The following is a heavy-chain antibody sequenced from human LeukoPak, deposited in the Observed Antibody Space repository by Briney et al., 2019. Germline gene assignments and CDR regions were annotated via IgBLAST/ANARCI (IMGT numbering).Heavy chain of an antibody. D-gene: IGHD1-14*01. Sequence: PSETLSLTCAVYGGSFSGYYWSWIRQPPGKGLEWIGYIYYSGSTYYNPSLKSRVTISVDTSKNQFSLKLSSVTAADTAVYYCARTLTAYNDAFDIWGQGTMVTVSS. V-gene: IGHV4-30-4*08. CDR1: GGSFSGYY. J-gene: IGHJ3*02. CDR3: ARTLTAYNDAFDI. CDR2: IYYSGST.